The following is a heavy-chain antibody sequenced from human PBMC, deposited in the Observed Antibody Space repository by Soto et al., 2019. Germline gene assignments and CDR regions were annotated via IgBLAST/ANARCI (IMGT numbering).Heavy chain of an antibody. CDR1: GGSTTSSGYS. D-gene: IGHD5-12*01. CDR3: ATYTAYAKYYFDY. Sequence: SETLSLTCAVSGGSTTSSGYSWSWIRQPPGKGLEWIGYIYPSGTIFYNPSLNSRVTISVDTSNNQFSLRLSSVTAADTAVYYCATYTAYAKYYFDYWGRGTLVTVSS. V-gene: IGHV4-30-2*01. CDR2: IYPSGTI. J-gene: IGHJ4*02.